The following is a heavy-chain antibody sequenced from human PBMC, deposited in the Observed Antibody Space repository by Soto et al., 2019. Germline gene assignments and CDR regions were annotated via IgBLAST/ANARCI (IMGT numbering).Heavy chain of an antibody. CDR2: INPKSGGT. J-gene: IGHJ4*02. CDR1: GYTFSAYY. Sequence: SVKVSCKTSGYTFSAYYMHWVRQAPGQGLEWMGWINPKSGGTLYAQKFQGRVTMTRDTSISTAYMELSRLRSDDTAVYYCARGGTFAYDTSGYSVYWGQGTLVTVSS. V-gene: IGHV1-2*02. CDR3: ARGGTFAYDTSGYSVY. D-gene: IGHD3-22*01.